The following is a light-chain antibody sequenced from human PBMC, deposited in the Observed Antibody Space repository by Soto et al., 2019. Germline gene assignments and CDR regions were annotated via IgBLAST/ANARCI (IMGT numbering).Light chain of an antibody. CDR1: QSISSW. V-gene: IGKV1-5*01. CDR2: DAS. CDR3: QQYNSYLT. Sequence: IEMTQARCPLSGFLGDKGTSTFRASQSISSWLAWYQQKPGKAPKLLIYDASSLESGVPSRFSGSGSGTEFTLTISSLQPDDFATYYCQQYNSYLTFGQGTKVDIK. J-gene: IGKJ1*01.